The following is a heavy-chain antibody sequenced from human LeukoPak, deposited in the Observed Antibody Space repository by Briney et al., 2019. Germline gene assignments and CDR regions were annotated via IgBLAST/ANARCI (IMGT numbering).Heavy chain of an antibody. CDR2: IKQDGSEK. Sequence: PGGSLRLSCAASGFTFSSYWMSWVRQAPGKGLEWVANIKQDGSEKYYVDSVKGRFTISRDNAKNSLYLQMNSLRAEDTAVYYCARDRDCSSTSCYIRAEYLQHWGQGTLVTVSS. CDR1: GFTFSSYW. CDR3: ARDRDCSSTSCYIRAEYLQH. V-gene: IGHV3-7*01. D-gene: IGHD2-2*02. J-gene: IGHJ1*01.